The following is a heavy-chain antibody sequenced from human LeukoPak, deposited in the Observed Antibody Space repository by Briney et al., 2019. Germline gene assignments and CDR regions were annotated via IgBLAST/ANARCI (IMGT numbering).Heavy chain of an antibody. D-gene: IGHD2-2*02. J-gene: IGHJ3*02. CDR2: IIPIFGTA. CDR1: GGTFSSYA. Sequence: SVKVSCKASGGTFSSYAISWVRQAPGQGLEWMGGIIPIFGTANYAQKFQGRVTITADESTSTAYMELSSLRSEDTAVYYCGIILGYCSSTSCYKGDAFDIWGQGTMVTVSS. V-gene: IGHV1-69*13. CDR3: GIILGYCSSTSCYKGDAFDI.